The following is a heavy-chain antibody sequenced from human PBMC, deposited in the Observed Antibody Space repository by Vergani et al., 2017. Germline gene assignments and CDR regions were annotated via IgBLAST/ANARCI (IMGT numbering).Heavy chain of an antibody. Sequence: EVQLVESGGGLVQPGRSLRLSCAASGFTFDDYALHWVRQAPGKGLGWGSGINWNSDSIAYAASVKGRFTITRDNAKKSLYLQMNSLRAEDTALYYCVKDIAASGNYWYFDLWGRGTLVTVSS. D-gene: IGHD6-13*01. CDR1: GFTFDDYA. CDR2: INWNSDSI. CDR3: VKDIAASGNYWYFDL. J-gene: IGHJ2*01. V-gene: IGHV3-9*01.